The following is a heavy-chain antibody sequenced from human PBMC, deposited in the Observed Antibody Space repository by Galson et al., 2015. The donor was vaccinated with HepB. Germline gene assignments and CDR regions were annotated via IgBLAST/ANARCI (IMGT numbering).Heavy chain of an antibody. V-gene: IGHV3-33*01. Sequence: SLRLSCAASGFTFSSYGMHWVRQAPGKGLEWVAVIWYDGSNKYYADSVKGRFTISRDNSKNTLYLQMNSLRAEDTAVYYCARDCCSSTSCYFFDYWGQGTLVTVSS. J-gene: IGHJ4*02. D-gene: IGHD2-2*01. CDR3: ARDCCSSTSCYFFDY. CDR1: GFTFSSYG. CDR2: IWYDGSNK.